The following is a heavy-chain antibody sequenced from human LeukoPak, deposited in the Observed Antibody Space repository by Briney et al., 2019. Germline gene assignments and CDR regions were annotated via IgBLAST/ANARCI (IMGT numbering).Heavy chain of an antibody. V-gene: IGHV1-8*01. Sequence: ASVKVSCKASGYTFTSYDINWVRQATGQGLEWMGWMNPNSGNTGYAQKFQGRGTMTRNTSISTAYMELSSLRSEDTAVYYCARAPSLRHSSSSSRLYYFDYWGQGTLVTVSS. CDR3: ARAPSLRHSSSSSRLYYFDY. D-gene: IGHD6-6*01. CDR1: GYTFTSYD. J-gene: IGHJ4*02. CDR2: MNPNSGNT.